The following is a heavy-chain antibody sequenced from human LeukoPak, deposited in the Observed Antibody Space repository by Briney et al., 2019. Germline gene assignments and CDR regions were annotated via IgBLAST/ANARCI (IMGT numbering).Heavy chain of an antibody. Sequence: ASVKVSCKASGYTFTGYYMHWVRQAPGQGLEWMGWINPNSGGTNYAQKFQGRVTMTRDTSISTAYMELSRLRSDDTAVYYCARGYYDFWSGYYAGDYMDVWGKGTTVTVSS. CDR2: INPNSGGT. J-gene: IGHJ6*03. V-gene: IGHV1-2*02. D-gene: IGHD3-3*01. CDR1: GYTFTGYY. CDR3: ARGYYDFWSGYYAGDYMDV.